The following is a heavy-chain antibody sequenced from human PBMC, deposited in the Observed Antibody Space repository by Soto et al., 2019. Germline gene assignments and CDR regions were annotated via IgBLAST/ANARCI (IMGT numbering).Heavy chain of an antibody. CDR3: ASKQQLADAFDI. Sequence: PGESLKIYCKGSGHSLISYWIGWVRQMPGKGLEWMGIIYPGDSDTRYSPSFQGQVTISADKSIITAYLQWSSLKASDTAMYYCASKQQLADAFDIWGQGTMVTVS. V-gene: IGHV5-51*01. CDR1: GHSLISYW. J-gene: IGHJ3*02. D-gene: IGHD6-13*01. CDR2: IYPGDSDT.